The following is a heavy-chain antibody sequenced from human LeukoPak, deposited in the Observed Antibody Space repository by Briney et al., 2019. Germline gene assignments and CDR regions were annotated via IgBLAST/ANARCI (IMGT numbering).Heavy chain of an antibody. D-gene: IGHD3-9*01. CDR2: INQYGSEK. V-gene: IGHV3-7*01. CDR1: EFTFSSYW. Sequence: GGSLRLSCAASEFTFSSYWMSWVRQAPGKGLEWVANINQYGSEKYFVDSVRGRFTISRDNAENSLFLQMISLRVEDTAVYYCVRDTRLRYFDMAGGYDYYDDYMDVWGKGTTVTVSS. J-gene: IGHJ6*03. CDR3: VRDTRLRYFDMAGGYDYYDDYMDV.